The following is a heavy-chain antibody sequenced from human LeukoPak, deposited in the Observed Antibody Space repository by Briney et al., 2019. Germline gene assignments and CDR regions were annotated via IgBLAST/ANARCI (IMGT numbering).Heavy chain of an antibody. V-gene: IGHV1-18*04. CDR3: AREIVVVPPLTYPLTYYYGMDV. CDR2: ISACNGNT. J-gene: IGHJ6*02. CDR1: GYTFTGYY. D-gene: IGHD2-2*01. Sequence: ASVKVSCKASGYTFTGYYMHWVRQAPGQGLEWMGWISACNGNTNYAQKLQGRVTMTTDTSTSTAYMELRSLRSDDTAVYYCAREIVVVPPLTYPLTYYYGMDVWGQGTTVTVSS.